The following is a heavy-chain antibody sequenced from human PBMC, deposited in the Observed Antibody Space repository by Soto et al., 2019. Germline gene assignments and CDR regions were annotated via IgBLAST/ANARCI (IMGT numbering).Heavy chain of an antibody. Sequence: SETLSLTCAVYGGSFSGYYWSWIRQHPGKGLEWIGEIYYSGNTNYNPSLKSRLTISVDTSKNQFSLKLSSVTAADTAMYYCARARLRAVYAFDFWGQGAMVTVSS. V-gene: IGHV4-34*01. D-gene: IGHD4-17*01. CDR1: GGSFSGYY. J-gene: IGHJ3*01. CDR2: IYYSGNT. CDR3: ARARLRAVYAFDF.